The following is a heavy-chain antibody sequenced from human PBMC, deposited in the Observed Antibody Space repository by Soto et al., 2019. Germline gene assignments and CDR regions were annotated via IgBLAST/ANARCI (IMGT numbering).Heavy chain of an antibody. CDR2: IYYSGST. CDR1: GGSISSGGYY. V-gene: IGHV4-31*03. D-gene: IGHD3-3*01. CDR3: ARVKNFGVVFDY. Sequence: QVQLQESGPGLVKPSQTLSLTCTVSGGSISSGGYYWSWIRQHPGKGLEWIGYIYYSGSTYYTPSLKSRVTTAVDTSKNQFSLKLSSVTAADTAVYYCARVKNFGVVFDYWGQGTLVTVSS. J-gene: IGHJ4*02.